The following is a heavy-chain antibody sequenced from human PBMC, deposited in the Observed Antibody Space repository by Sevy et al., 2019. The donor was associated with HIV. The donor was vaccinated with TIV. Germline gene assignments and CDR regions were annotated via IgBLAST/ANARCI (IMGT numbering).Heavy chain of an antibody. CDR3: ARGRDSSGYYRRYYYYGMDV. Sequence: SQTLSLTCAISGDSVSSNSAAWNWIRQSPSRGLEWLGRTYYRSKWYNDYAVSVKSRITINPDTSKNQFSLQLNSVTPEDTAVYYCARGRDSSGYYRRYYYYGMDVWGQGTTDTVSS. CDR2: TYYRSKWYN. CDR1: GDSVSSNSAA. J-gene: IGHJ6*02. V-gene: IGHV6-1*01. D-gene: IGHD3-22*01.